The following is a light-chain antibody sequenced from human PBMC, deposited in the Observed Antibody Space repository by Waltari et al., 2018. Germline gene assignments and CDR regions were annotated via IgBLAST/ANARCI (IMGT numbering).Light chain of an antibody. Sequence: QSALTQPASVSGSPGQSITISCTGSSTDVGPYNFLSWYQQHPGKVPKLILYDVGNRPSGISHRFSASKSGNTASLTISGLQEEDEGEYYCSSYTTSTTLLFGTGTRLTVL. CDR2: DVG. CDR3: SSYTTSTTLL. V-gene: IGLV2-14*01. CDR1: STDVGPYNF. J-gene: IGLJ1*01.